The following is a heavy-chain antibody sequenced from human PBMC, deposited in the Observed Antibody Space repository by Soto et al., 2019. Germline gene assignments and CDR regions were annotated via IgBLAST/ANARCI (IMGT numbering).Heavy chain of an antibody. Sequence: GGSLRLSSEASGFTFGSYAIHWVRQAPGKGLEWVAVISYDGSSKYYADSVKGRFTISRDNSKSTVYLQMNSLRAEDTALYYCARDGQLVCNGGSCYSRGLDYWGQGT. J-gene: IGHJ4*02. V-gene: IGHV3-30-3*01. D-gene: IGHD2-15*01. CDR3: ARDGQLVCNGGSCYSRGLDY. CDR1: GFTFGSYA. CDR2: ISYDGSSK.